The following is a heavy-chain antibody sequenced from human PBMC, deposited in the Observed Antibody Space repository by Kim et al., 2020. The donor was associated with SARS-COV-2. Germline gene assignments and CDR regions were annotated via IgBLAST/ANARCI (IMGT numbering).Heavy chain of an antibody. CDR2: ISNNGAAT. CDR3: AKHVTGGPFDCSAGGY. V-gene: IGHV3-23*01. CDR1: GFPFNEYA. J-gene: IGHJ4*01. Sequence: GGSLRLSCVGSGFPFNEYAVDWVRQAPGKGLEWVSSISNNGAATYYADSVVGRFTISRDNSRNTLYLQMTSLRVDDTAMFYCAKHVTGGPFDCSAGGYWG. D-gene: IGHD2-21*02.